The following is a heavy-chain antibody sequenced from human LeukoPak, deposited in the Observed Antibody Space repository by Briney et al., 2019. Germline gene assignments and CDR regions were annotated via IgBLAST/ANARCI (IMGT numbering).Heavy chain of an antibody. J-gene: IGHJ4*02. Sequence: SETLSLTCAVSGSSISSGYYWGWIRQPPGKGLEWIGSIYHSGSTYYNPSLKSRVTISVDTSKNQFSLKLTSVTAADTAIYHCASATASRGSLYYFDYWGQGTLVTVSS. D-gene: IGHD2-15*01. CDR1: GSSISSGYY. V-gene: IGHV4-38-2*01. CDR2: IYHSGST. CDR3: ASATASRGSLYYFDY.